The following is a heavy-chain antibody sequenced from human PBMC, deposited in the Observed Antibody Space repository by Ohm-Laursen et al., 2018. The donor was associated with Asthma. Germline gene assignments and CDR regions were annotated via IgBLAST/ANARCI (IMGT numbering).Heavy chain of an antibody. CDR1: GYTFSSYY. J-gene: IGHJ3*02. D-gene: IGHD5-24*01. CDR2: INPRDGSR. V-gene: IGHV1-46*03. Sequence: VASVKVSCKASGYTFSSYYIHWVRQAPGQGLEWVGVINPRDGSRVYGQKLQGRATMTSDTSTSTVFLQMSSLISEDAAVYYCVRERQGDGYTETFDIWGQGTMVTVSS. CDR3: VRERQGDGYTETFDI.